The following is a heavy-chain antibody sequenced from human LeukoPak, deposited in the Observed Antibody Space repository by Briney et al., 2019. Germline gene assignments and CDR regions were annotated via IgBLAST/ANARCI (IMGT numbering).Heavy chain of an antibody. CDR2: LSGSGGST. CDR3: AKDLPSYDFWEVGDRFDP. Sequence: PGRSLRLSCAASGFTVDDYAMHWVRQAPGKGLEWVSGLSGSGGSTYYADSMKGRFTISIDNSKNTLYLQMNSLRAEDTAVYYCAKDLPSYDFWEVGDRFDPWGQGTLVTVSS. V-gene: IGHV3-23*01. J-gene: IGHJ5*02. D-gene: IGHD3-3*01. CDR1: GFTVDDYA.